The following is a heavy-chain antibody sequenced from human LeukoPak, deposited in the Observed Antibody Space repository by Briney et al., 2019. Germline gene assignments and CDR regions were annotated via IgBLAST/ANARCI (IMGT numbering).Heavy chain of an antibody. CDR3: ARVTGYIVEDYFDY. V-gene: IGHV4-59*01. CDR2: IYYSGST. J-gene: IGHJ4*02. D-gene: IGHD3-22*01. CDR1: GGSISSYY. Sequence: SETLSLTRTVSGGSISSYYWSWIRQPPGKGLEWIGYIYYSGSTNYNPSLKSRVTISVDTSKNQFSLRLSSVTAADTAVYYCARVTGYIVEDYFDYWGQGTLVTVSS.